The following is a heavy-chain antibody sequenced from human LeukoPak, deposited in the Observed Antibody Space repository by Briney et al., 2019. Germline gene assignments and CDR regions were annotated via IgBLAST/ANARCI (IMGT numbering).Heavy chain of an antibody. Sequence: PGGSLRLSCAVSGFTFSSYWMSWVRQAPGKGLEWVADINQDGGGKYYVDSVKGRFTISRDNAKNSLYLQMNSLRAEDTAVYYCARIEHCGGDCYSPSRADYFHHWGQGTLVTVSS. CDR3: ARIEHCGGDCYSPSRADYFHH. V-gene: IGHV3-7*01. J-gene: IGHJ1*01. D-gene: IGHD2-21*01. CDR2: INQDGGGK. CDR1: GFTFSSYW.